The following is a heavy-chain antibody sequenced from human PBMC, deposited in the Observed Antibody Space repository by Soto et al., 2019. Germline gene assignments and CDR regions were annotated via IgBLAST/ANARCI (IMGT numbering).Heavy chain of an antibody. D-gene: IGHD6-19*01. CDR3: ARQHPLDSSAWYN. V-gene: IGHV5-51*01. CDR2: IYAGDSDP. CDR1: GYSFVDYW. J-gene: IGHJ4*02. Sequence: GVSLKISCKASGYSFVDYWIGWVRQVPGKGLERVGTIYAGDSDPRYSPSFEGQVTMSVDKSISTAYLHWSSLKASDSAIYYCARQHPLDSSAWYNWGQGTLVTVSS.